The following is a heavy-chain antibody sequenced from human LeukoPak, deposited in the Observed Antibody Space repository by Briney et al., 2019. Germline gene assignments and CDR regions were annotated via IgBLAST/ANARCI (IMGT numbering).Heavy chain of an antibody. CDR2: IYPGDSDT. CDR3: ARVVPAAIPRPWFDP. CDR1: GYSFTSYW. D-gene: IGHD2-2*02. Sequence: GESLQISCQGSGYSFTSYWIGWVRQMPGKGLEWMGIIYPGDSDTRYSPSFQGQVTISADKSISTAYLQGSSLKASDTAMYYCARVVPAAIPRPWFDPWGEGTLVTVSS. J-gene: IGHJ5*02. V-gene: IGHV5-51*01.